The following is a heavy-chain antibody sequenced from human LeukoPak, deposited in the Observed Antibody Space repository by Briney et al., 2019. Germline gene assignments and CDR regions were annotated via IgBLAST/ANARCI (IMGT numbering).Heavy chain of an antibody. CDR1: GGSISTYY. V-gene: IGHV4-59*01. D-gene: IGHD2-15*01. CDR3: ARACSGGSCYMAFDY. J-gene: IGHJ4*02. Sequence: PSETLSLTCTVSGGSISTYYWSWIRQPPGKGLEWIGSISYSGNTNYNPSLKSRVTILVDTSKNQFSLKLNSVTAADTAVYYCARACSGGSCYMAFDYWGQGTLVTVSS. CDR2: ISYSGNT.